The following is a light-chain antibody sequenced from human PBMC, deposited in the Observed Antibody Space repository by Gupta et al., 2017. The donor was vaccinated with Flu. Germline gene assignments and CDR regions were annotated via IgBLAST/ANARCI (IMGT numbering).Light chain of an antibody. Sequence: EIVLTQSPATLSLSPGERATLSCRASQSVSSYLAWYQQKPGQAPRLLIYDASNRATGIPARFSGSGYGKDLTLTISSREPEDFAVYYCQQRSNWPPEIFGQGTKLEIK. CDR2: DAS. J-gene: IGKJ2*01. CDR3: QQRSNWPPEI. V-gene: IGKV3-11*01. CDR1: QSVSSY.